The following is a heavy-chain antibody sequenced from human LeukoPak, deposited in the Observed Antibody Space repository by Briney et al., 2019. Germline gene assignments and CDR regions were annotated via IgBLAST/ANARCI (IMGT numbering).Heavy chain of an antibody. D-gene: IGHD6-19*01. Sequence: ASVKVSCTASGFSFTGSVIQWVRQARGQRLEWIGWIVVGSGNTNYAQKFQERVTITRDRSTSTAYMELSSLRSEDTALYYCATHSSRWYDHDAFDIWGQGTMVTVSS. CDR1: GFSFTGSV. J-gene: IGHJ3*02. V-gene: IGHV1-58*02. CDR3: ATHSSRWYDHDAFDI. CDR2: IVVGSGNT.